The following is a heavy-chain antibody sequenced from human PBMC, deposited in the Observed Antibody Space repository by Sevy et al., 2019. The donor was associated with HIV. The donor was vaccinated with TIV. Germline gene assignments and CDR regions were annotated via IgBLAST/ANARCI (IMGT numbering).Heavy chain of an antibody. V-gene: IGHV1-2*02. J-gene: IGHJ4*02. CDR1: GYTFTDYY. Sequence: ASVKVSCKASGYTFTDYYMHWVRQAPGQGLEWMGWINPNSGDTKYAQKFHGRVIITRDTSISTAYIELSRLRSDDTAFYYCASPGGYRYGSLLDYWGQGTLVTVSS. CDR3: ASPGGYRYGSLLDY. CDR2: INPNSGDT. D-gene: IGHD5-18*01.